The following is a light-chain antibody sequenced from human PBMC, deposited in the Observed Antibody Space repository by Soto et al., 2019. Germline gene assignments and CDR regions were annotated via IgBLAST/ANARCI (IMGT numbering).Light chain of an antibody. V-gene: IGLV1-47*01. CDR1: SSNIGSNY. CDR2: RNN. Sequence: QSVQTQPPSASGTPGQRVTISCSGSSSNIGSNYVYWYQQLPGTAPKLLIYRNNQRPSGVPDRFSGSKSGTSASLAISGLRSEDEADYYCAAWDDSLSGQVFGGGTKLTVL. J-gene: IGLJ2*01. CDR3: AAWDDSLSGQV.